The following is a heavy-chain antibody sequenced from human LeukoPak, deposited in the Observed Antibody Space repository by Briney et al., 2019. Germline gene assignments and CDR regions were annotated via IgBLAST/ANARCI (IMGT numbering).Heavy chain of an antibody. Sequence: GASVKVSCKASGYTFTSYDINRVRQATGQGLEWMGWMNPNSGNTGYAQKFQGRVTITRNTSISTAYMELSSLRSEDTAVYYCARVDVDTAMVHNFDYWGQGTLVTVSS. CDR3: ARVDVDTAMVHNFDY. D-gene: IGHD5-18*01. V-gene: IGHV1-8*03. CDR2: MNPNSGNT. CDR1: GYTFTSYD. J-gene: IGHJ4*02.